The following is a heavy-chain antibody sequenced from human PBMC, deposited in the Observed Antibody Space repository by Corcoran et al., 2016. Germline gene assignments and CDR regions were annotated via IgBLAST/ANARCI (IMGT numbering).Heavy chain of an antibody. CDR3: ARGIGYDSSGYQYYLEY. CDR1: GFSLSTSGVG. Sequence: QITLKESGPTLVKPTQTLTLTCTFSGFSLSTSGVGVGWILQPPGKALEWLALIYWDDDKRYSPSLKSRLTITKDTSKKQVVLTMTNMDPVDTDTYYCARGIGYDSSGYQYYLEYWGQGTLVTVSS. D-gene: IGHD3-22*01. J-gene: IGHJ4*02. CDR2: IYWDDDK. V-gene: IGHV2-5*02.